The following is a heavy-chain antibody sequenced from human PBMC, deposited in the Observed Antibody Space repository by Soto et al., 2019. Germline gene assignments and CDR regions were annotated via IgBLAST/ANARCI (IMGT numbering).Heavy chain of an antibody. Sequence: PSETLSLTCAIYGGSFSGFYWSWIRQPPGKGLEWIGEINDSGTTNYNPSLKSRVTISADTSKTHFSLRLTSVTAADTAVYYCARESSQNVYSNCGMDGWGQGTTVSVSS. V-gene: IGHV4-34*01. J-gene: IGHJ6*02. CDR3: ARESSQNVYSNCGMDG. CDR1: GGSFSGFY. CDR2: INDSGTT.